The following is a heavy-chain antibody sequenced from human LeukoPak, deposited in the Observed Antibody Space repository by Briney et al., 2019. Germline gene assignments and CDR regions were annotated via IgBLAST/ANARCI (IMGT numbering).Heavy chain of an antibody. Sequence: SETLSLACPVSGGSFSSSCYYWRWIRQPPGKELLCHGSIYYSARPYYNPSLKSRVTISVATSKNQFSLKLSSVTAADTAVYYCARNGGIAAAGSPYYFDYWGQGTLVTVSS. CDR2: IYYSARP. V-gene: IGHV4-39*01. D-gene: IGHD6-13*01. CDR1: GGSFSSSCYY. J-gene: IGHJ4*02. CDR3: ARNGGIAAAGSPYYFDY.